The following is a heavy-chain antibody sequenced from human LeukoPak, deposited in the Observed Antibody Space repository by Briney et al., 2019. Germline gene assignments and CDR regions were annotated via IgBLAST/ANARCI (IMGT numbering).Heavy chain of an antibody. Sequence: GGSLRLSCAASGFTFSSCSMNWVRQAPGKGLEWVSYISTTSSTIYYADSVKGRFTISRDNAKNSLYLQMNSLRDEDTAVYYCARGYYSSSRFDSWGQGTLVTVSS. D-gene: IGHD6-13*01. CDR1: GFTFSSCS. J-gene: IGHJ4*02. CDR3: ARGYYSSSRFDS. V-gene: IGHV3-48*02. CDR2: ISTTSSTI.